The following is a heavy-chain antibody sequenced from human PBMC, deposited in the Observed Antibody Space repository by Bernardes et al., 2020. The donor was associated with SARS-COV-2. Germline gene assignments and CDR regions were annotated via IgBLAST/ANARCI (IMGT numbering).Heavy chain of an antibody. CDR1: GYPFTGYY. D-gene: IGHD3-22*01. CDR3: AIPPTNYDRYGMDV. CDR2: INPNSGGT. J-gene: IGHJ6*02. V-gene: IGHV1-2*02. Sequence: ASVKASCKASGYPFTGYYMHWVRQAPGQGLEWMGWINPNSGGTTYAQKFQGRVTMTRDTSISTAYMELSRLRSDDTAVYYCAIPPTNYDRYGMDVWGQGTTVTGS.